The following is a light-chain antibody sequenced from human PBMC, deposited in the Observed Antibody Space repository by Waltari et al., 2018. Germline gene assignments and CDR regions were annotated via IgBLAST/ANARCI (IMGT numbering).Light chain of an antibody. CDR3: SAWDDNLNGVI. J-gene: IGLJ2*01. CDR2: TDD. Sequence: QSVLTQPPSASGTPGQRVTISCSGSTSNIGSNTVSWSQQRPGTAPKLLIYTDDQRPSGVPDRFSGSKSGTSASLAISGPQSEDEAHYHCSAWDDNLNGVIFGGGTKLTVL. V-gene: IGLV1-44*01. CDR1: TSNIGSNT.